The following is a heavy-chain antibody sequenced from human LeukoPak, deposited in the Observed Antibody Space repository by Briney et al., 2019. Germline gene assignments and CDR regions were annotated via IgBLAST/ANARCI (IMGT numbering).Heavy chain of an antibody. CDR3: AKDVPLTGGWSLLY. CDR1: GLPFTDAW. J-gene: IGHJ4*02. D-gene: IGHD2-15*01. CDR2: TKRKGGGGTT. V-gene: IGHV3-15*01. Sequence: GGSLRLSCAASGLPFTDAWMTWVRQAPGKGLEWIGRTKRKGGGGTTDYAAPVKGRFTISRDDSRNTLYLQMNSLKIEDTALYYCAKDVPLTGGWSLLYWGQGTLVSVSS.